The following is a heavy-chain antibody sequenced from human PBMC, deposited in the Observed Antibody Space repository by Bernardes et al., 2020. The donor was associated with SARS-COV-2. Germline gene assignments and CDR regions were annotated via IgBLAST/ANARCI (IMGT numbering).Heavy chain of an antibody. CDR2: IDWDDDK. Sequence: SGYTLSKPTQTLTLTCPFSGFSLSPSGMCVSWIRQPPGKALEWLALIDWDDDKYYSTSLKTRLTISKDTSKNQVVLTMTNMDPVDTATYYCARSITMIVVGAFDIWGQGTMVTVSS. CDR1: GFSLSPSGMC. V-gene: IGHV2-70*01. J-gene: IGHJ3*02. CDR3: ARSITMIVVGAFDI. D-gene: IGHD3-22*01.